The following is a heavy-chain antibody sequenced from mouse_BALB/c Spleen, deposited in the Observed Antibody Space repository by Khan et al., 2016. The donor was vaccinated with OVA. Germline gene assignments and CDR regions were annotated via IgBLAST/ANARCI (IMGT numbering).Heavy chain of an antibody. CDR1: GYPLTSYW. CDR3: ARSFHYGSSTWFAY. D-gene: IGHD1-1*01. V-gene: IGHV1-69*02. CDR2: IDPSDSYT. J-gene: IGHJ3*01. Sequence: QVQLQQPGAELVKPGASVKLSCTASGYPLTSYWLHWVKQRPGQGLEWIGEIDPSDSYTNYNQKFKGKATLTLDKSSSTTYMQLSSLTSDDSAVYYCARSFHYGSSTWFAYWGQGTLVTVSA.